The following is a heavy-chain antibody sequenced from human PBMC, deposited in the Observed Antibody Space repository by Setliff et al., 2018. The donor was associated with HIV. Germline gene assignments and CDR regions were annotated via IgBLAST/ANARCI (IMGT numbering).Heavy chain of an antibody. Sequence: PSETLSLTCTVSGYSISSGYYWGWIRQPPGKGLEWVGSIYYGGSTNYNPSLKSRVTLSLDTSKNQFSLKLTSVTAADTAVYYYAKEGGLYFGMLIHDAIDLWGQGTMVTVSS. CDR3: AKEGGLYFGMLIHDAIDL. CDR1: GYSISSGYY. V-gene: IGHV4-38-2*02. D-gene: IGHD3-3*01. CDR2: IYYGGST. J-gene: IGHJ3*01.